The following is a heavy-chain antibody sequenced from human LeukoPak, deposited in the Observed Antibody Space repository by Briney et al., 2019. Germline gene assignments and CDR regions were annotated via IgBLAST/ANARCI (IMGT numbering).Heavy chain of an antibody. CDR2: ISNDGSNR. J-gene: IGHJ4*02. CDR1: GFTFSSYW. D-gene: IGHD4-17*01. V-gene: IGHV3-30-3*01. CDR3: ARDSFGDFYFDY. Sequence: GGSLRLFCAASGFTFSSYWMSWVRQAPGKGREWVAIISNDGSNRNYADSVKGRFTISRDNPRNTLYLQMNSLRAEDTAVYYCARDSFGDFYFDYWGQETLVTVSS.